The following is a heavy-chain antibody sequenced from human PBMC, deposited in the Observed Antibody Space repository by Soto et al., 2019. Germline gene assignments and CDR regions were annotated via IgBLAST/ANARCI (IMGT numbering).Heavy chain of an antibody. Sequence: GGSLRLSCAASGFTFDDYAMHWVRQAPGKGLEWVSGISWNSGSIGYADSVKGRFTISRDNAKNSLYLQMNSLRAEDTALYYCAKGIKPYEKYYFDYWGQGTLVTVSS. CDR2: ISWNSGSI. CDR3: AKGIKPYEKYYFDY. V-gene: IGHV3-9*01. J-gene: IGHJ4*02. D-gene: IGHD3-16*01. CDR1: GFTFDDYA.